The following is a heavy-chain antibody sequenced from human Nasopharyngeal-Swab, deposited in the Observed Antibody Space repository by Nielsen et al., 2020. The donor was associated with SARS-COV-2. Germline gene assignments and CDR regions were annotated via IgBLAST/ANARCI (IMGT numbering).Heavy chain of an antibody. CDR1: GFTFSSYE. V-gene: IGHV3-48*03. CDR3: ARDHYGDYVDY. D-gene: IGHD4-17*01. Sequence: GESLKISCVAPGFTFSSYEMTWVRPAPGKGLEWISYISSTGNNIYYADSVKGRFTISRDSAKNSLSLQMNSLRAEDTAVYYCARDHYGDYVDYWGQGTLVTVSS. J-gene: IGHJ4*02. CDR2: ISSTGNNI.